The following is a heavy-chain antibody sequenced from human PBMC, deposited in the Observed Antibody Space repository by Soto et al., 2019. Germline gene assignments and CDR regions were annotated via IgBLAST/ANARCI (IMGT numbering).Heavy chain of an antibody. J-gene: IGHJ6*02. CDR2: INPNSGGT. CDR1: GYTFTGYC. D-gene: IGHD1-26*01. V-gene: IGHV1-2*02. Sequence: GASVKVSCKASGYTFTGYCMHWVRQAPGQGLEWMGWINPNSGGTNYAQKFQGRVTMTRDTSISTAYMELSRLRSDDTAVYYCARDLVGGSGSYSLHYYYYGMDVWGQGTPVTVSS. CDR3: ARDLVGGSGSYSLHYYYYGMDV.